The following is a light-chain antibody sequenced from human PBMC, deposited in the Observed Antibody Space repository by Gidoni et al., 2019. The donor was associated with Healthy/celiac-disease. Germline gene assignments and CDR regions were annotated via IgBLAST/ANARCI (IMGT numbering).Light chain of an antibody. CDR1: QSVSSSY. Sequence: EIVLTQSPGTLSLSPGERATPTCRASQSVSSSYLAWYQQKPGQAPRLLIHGSSSRATGIPDRCSGSGSGTDFTLTISRLEPEDFAVYYCRQYGSSPQFTFGPGTKVDIK. CDR2: GSS. CDR3: RQYGSSPQFT. J-gene: IGKJ3*01. V-gene: IGKV3-20*01.